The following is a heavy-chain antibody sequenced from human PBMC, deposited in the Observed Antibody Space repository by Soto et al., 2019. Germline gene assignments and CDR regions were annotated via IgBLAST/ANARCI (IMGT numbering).Heavy chain of an antibody. Sequence: VKVSCKASGGTFSSYAISWVRQAPGQGLEWMGGIIPIFGTANYAQKFQGRVTITADKSTSTAYMELSSLRSEDTAVYYCARYRSSSTYYYYYGMDVWGQGTTVTVSS. D-gene: IGHD6-6*01. V-gene: IGHV1-69*06. CDR3: ARYRSSSTYYYYYGMDV. J-gene: IGHJ6*02. CDR1: GGTFSSYA. CDR2: IIPIFGTA.